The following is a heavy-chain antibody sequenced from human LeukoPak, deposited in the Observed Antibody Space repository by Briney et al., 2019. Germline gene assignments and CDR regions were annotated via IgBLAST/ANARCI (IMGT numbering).Heavy chain of an antibody. V-gene: IGHV1-8*01. CDR1: GYTFTSYD. CDR2: MNPNSGNT. J-gene: IGHJ3*02. CDR3: ASRHEYSSSWFDAFDI. D-gene: IGHD6-13*01. Sequence: ASVKVSCKASGYTFTSYDINWVRQATGQGLEWMGWMNPNSGNTGYAQKFQGRVTMTRNTSISTAYMELSSLRSEDTAVYYCASRHEYSSSWFDAFDIWGQGTMVTVSS.